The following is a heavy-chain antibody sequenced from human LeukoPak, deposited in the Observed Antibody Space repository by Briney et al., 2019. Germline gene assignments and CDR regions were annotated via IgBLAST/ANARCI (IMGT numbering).Heavy chain of an antibody. CDR1: GGSISSGGYY. CDR3: ARDPSVWGYAFDI. D-gene: IGHD7-27*01. V-gene: IGHV4-30-2*01. J-gene: IGHJ3*02. Sequence: SETLSLTCTVSGGSISSGGYYWSWIRQPPGKGLEWIGYIYHSGSTYYNPSLKSRVTISVDRSKNQFSLKLSSVTAADTAVYYCARDPSVWGYAFDIWGQGTLVTVSS. CDR2: IYHSGST.